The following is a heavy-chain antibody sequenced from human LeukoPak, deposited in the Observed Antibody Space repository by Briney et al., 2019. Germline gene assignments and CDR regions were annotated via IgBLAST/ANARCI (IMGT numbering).Heavy chain of an antibody. D-gene: IGHD2-15*01. J-gene: IGHJ4*02. V-gene: IGHV4-34*01. CDR1: GGSFSGYY. Sequence: PXETLSLTCAVYGGSFSGYYWSWIRQPPGKGLEWIGEINHSGSTNYNPSLKSRVTISVDTSKNQFSLKLSSVTAADTAVYYCAREKVVGPDSSYFDYWGQGTLVTVSS. CDR3: AREKVVGPDSSYFDY. CDR2: INHSGST.